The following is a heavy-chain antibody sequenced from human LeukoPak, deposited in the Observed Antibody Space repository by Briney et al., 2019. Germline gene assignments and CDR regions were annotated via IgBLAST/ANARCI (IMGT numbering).Heavy chain of an antibody. CDR1: GGSMSDSY. J-gene: IGHJ4*02. V-gene: IGHV4-59*01. CDR3: ARGHRYNNGYPYFDS. D-gene: IGHD5-12*01. Sequence: PSETLSLTCGVSGGSMSDSYWSWIRQPPGKGLEWIGFVYDNGRTKYSGRTNYNPSLAGRVTMSMDTSKNQFSLKMSSVTAADTAVYFCARGHRYNNGYPYFDSWGQGTLVSVSS. CDR2: VYDNGRTKYSGRT.